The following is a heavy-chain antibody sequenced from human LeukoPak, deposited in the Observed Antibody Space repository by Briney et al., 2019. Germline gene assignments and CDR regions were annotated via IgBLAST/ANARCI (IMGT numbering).Heavy chain of an antibody. CDR2: IYYSGST. Sequence: SETLSLTCTVSGGSISSYYWSWIRQPPGKGLEWSGYIYYSGSTNYNPSLKSRVTISVDTSKNQFSLKLSSVTAADTAVYYCARIPYDILTADYYFDYWGQGTLVTVSS. D-gene: IGHD3-9*01. V-gene: IGHV4-59*08. CDR3: ARIPYDILTADYYFDY. J-gene: IGHJ4*02. CDR1: GGSISSYY.